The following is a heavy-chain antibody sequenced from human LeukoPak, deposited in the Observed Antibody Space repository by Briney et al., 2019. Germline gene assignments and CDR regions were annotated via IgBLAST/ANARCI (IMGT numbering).Heavy chain of an antibody. J-gene: IGHJ3*02. Sequence: GGSLRLSCAASGFTFDDYGMSWVRPAPGKGLEWVSGINWNGGSTGYADSVKGRFTIARDNAKNSLYLQMNSLRAEDTALYYCARGWTYYYDSSGSGDAFDIWGQGTMVTVSS. V-gene: IGHV3-20*04. CDR1: GFTFDDYG. D-gene: IGHD3-22*01. CDR3: ARGWTYYYDSSGSGDAFDI. CDR2: INWNGGST.